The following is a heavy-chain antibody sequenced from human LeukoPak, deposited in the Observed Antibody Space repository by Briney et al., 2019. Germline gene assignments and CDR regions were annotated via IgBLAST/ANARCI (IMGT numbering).Heavy chain of an antibody. CDR1: GFMFSTYW. V-gene: IGHV3-7*04. CDR3: ARVARAVPDQ. CDR2: IKQDGSDK. Sequence: GGSLRLSCETSGFMFSTYWMAWVRQSPGNGLEWVAEIKQDGSDKYYMKSLKGRFTISKDDTKNSPSMHLGSVRCEDPAVYYCARVARAVPDQWGEEPLVPVPS. J-gene: IGHJ4*02. D-gene: IGHD2-2*01.